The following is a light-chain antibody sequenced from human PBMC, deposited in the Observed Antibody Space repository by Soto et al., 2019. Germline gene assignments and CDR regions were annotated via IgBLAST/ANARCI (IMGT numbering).Light chain of an antibody. Sequence: QSVLTQPASVSVSPGQSITISRTGTSSDVGGYNYVSWYQHHPGKAPKLMIFEVSNRPSGVSNRFSGSKSGNTASLTISGLQAEDEADYYCSSYTSSRTHYVFGTGTKVTVL. V-gene: IGLV2-14*01. J-gene: IGLJ1*01. CDR3: SSYTSSRTHYV. CDR1: SSDVGGYNY. CDR2: EVS.